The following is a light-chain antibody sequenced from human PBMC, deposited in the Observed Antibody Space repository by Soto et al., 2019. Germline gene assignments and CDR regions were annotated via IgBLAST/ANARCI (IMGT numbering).Light chain of an antibody. CDR1: TGAVTSGYY. V-gene: IGLV7-43*01. Sequence: QAVVTQEPSLTVSPGGTVTLTCASSTGAVTSGYYPNWFQQKPGQAPRALIYSTSNKDSWTPARFSGSLLGGKAALTLSGVQPEDEAEYYCLLYYGGAHVVFGGGTKPTVL. CDR3: LLYYGGAHVV. J-gene: IGLJ2*01. CDR2: STS.